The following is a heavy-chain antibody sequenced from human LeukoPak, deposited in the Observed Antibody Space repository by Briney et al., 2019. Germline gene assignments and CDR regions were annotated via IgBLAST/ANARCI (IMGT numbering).Heavy chain of an antibody. V-gene: IGHV1-2*02. Sequence: ASVKVSCKASGYTFTGYYMHWVRQAPGQGLEWMGWINPNSGGTNYAQKFQGRVTMTRDTSISTAYMELSRLRSDDTAVYYCARADPGAKPQSYWGQGTLVTVSS. CDR3: ARADPGAKPQSY. D-gene: IGHD1-14*01. CDR1: GYTFTGYY. CDR2: INPNSGGT. J-gene: IGHJ4*02.